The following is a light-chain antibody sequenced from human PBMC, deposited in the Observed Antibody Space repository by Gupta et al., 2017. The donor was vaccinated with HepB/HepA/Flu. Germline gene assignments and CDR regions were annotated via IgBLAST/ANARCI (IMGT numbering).Light chain of an antibody. Sequence: DIQMTQSPSSLSASVGDRVTITCRASQSIRNYLNWYQQKPGKAPKLLIYTASSLQTGVPTRFSGSGSGTDFTLTISSLQPDDFASYFCQQCYRFPFTFGQGTKLEIK. CDR1: QSIRNY. CDR3: QQCYRFPFT. J-gene: IGKJ2*01. CDR2: TAS. V-gene: IGKV1-39*01.